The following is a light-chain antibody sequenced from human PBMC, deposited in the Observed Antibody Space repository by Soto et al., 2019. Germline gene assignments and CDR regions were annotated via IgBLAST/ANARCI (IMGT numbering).Light chain of an antibody. CDR2: DVS. CDR1: SSDVGGYNY. CDR3: SSYTSSSTYV. Sequence: QSVLTQPASVSGSPGQSITIFCTGPSSDVGGYNYVSWYQQHPGKAPKLMIYDVSNRPSGVSNRFSGSKSGNTASLTISGLQAEDEADYYCSSYTSSSTYVFGTGNKVTVL. J-gene: IGLJ1*01. V-gene: IGLV2-14*01.